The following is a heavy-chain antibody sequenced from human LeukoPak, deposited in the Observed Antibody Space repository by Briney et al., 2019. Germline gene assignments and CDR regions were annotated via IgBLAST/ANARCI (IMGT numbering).Heavy chain of an antibody. D-gene: IGHD3-10*01. CDR2: IYTSGST. V-gene: IGHV4-61*02. Sequence: PSETLSLTCTVSGGSISSGSYYWSWIRQPAGKGLEWIGRIYTSGSTNYNPSLKSRVTISVDTSKNQFSLKLSSVTAADTAVYYCARPKRGAFDIWGQGTMVTVSS. J-gene: IGHJ3*02. CDR3: ARPKRGAFDI. CDR1: GGSISSGSYY.